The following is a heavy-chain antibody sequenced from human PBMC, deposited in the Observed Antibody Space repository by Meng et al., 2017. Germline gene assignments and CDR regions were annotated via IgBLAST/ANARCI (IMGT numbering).Heavy chain of an antibody. CDR2: IIPIFGTA. CDR3: ARARGSSGYYAFGY. J-gene: IGHJ4*02. V-gene: IGHV1-69*06. D-gene: IGHD3-22*01. Sequence: VLLASSGAGVKKPGSSVKISCKAVGGTLSSYSISWVLQAPGQGLEGMGGIIPIFGTANYAQKFQGRVTITADKSTSTAYMELSSLRSEDTAVYYGARARGSSGYYAFGYWGQGTLVTVSS. CDR1: GGTLSSYS.